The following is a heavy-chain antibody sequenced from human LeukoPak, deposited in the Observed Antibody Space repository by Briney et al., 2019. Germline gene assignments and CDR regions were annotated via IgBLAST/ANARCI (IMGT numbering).Heavy chain of an antibody. CDR3: ARSAARLGVPPDY. CDR2: IIPILGIA. D-gene: IGHD3-16*01. J-gene: IGHJ4*02. V-gene: IGHV1-69*04. CDR1: GGTFSSYA. Sequence: ASVKVSCKASGGTFSSYAISWVRQAPGQGLEWMGRIIPILGIANYAQKFQGRVTITADKSTSTAYMELSSLRSEDTAVYYCARSAARLGVPPDYWGQGTLVTVSS.